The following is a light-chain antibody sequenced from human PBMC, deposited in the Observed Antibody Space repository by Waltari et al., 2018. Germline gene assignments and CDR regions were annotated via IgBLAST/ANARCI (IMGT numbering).Light chain of an antibody. CDR2: DDS. CDR3: QLWDSRSNHLV. CDR1: NIEHKS. V-gene: IGLV3-21*02. J-gene: IGLJ3*02. Sequence: SYVVTQPPSGSVAPGQTATITCEGDNIEHKSVHWYQQKAGQAPVLVVYDDSDRPPGIPARLSGSNSGNTATLTIRRVEAGDEADYYCQLWDSRSNHLVFGGGTKLTVL.